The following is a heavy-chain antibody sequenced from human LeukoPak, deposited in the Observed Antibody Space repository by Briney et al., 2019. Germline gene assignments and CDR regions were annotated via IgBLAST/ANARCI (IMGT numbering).Heavy chain of an antibody. Sequence: SETLSLTCTVSGGSISSGSYYWSWIRQPPGKGLEWIGYIYYSGSTNYNPSLKSRVTISVDTSKNQFSLKLSSVTAADTAVYYCARGSFDSSGQTFDYWGQGTLVTVSS. D-gene: IGHD3-22*01. CDR2: IYYSGST. CDR1: GGSISSGSYY. J-gene: IGHJ4*02. V-gene: IGHV4-61*01. CDR3: ARGSFDSSGQTFDY.